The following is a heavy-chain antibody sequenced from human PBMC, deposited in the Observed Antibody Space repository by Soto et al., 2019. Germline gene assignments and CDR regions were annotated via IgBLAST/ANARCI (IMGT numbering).Heavy chain of an antibody. CDR2: IYYSGST. V-gene: IGHV4-59*01. Sequence: SETLSLTCTVSGGSISIYYWSWIRQPPGKGLEWIGYIYYSGSTNYNPSLKSRVTISVDTSKNQFSLKLSSVTAADTAVYYCARVNDFWTGYYSTNWFDPWGQGTLVTVSS. D-gene: IGHD3-3*01. CDR1: GGSISIYY. J-gene: IGHJ5*02. CDR3: ARVNDFWTGYYSTNWFDP.